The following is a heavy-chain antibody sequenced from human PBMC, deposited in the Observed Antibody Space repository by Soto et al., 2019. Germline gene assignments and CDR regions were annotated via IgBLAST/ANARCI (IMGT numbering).Heavy chain of an antibody. D-gene: IGHD3-22*01. CDR2: IWYDGSNK. V-gene: IGHV3-33*01. CDR3: ARGYYDSSVDYYYYYGMDV. CDR1: GFTFSSYG. J-gene: IGHJ6*02. Sequence: ESGGGVVQPGRSLRLSCAASGFTFSSYGMHWVRQAPGKGLEWVAVIWYDGSNKYYADSVKGRFTISRDNSKNTLYLQMNSLRAEDTAVYYCARGYYDSSVDYYYYYGMDVWGQGTTVTVSS.